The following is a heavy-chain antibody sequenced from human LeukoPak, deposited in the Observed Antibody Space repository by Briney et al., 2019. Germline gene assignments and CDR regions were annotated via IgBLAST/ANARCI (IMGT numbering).Heavy chain of an antibody. CDR3: ATHIVAASLGN. V-gene: IGHV3-15*01. CDR1: GFTFSNTW. D-gene: IGHD5-12*01. J-gene: IGHJ4*02. Sequence: PGGSLRLSCRASGFTFSNTWMSWVRQAPGEGLEWVGRFKSKTGDKTTDNAAPMKGRFTISRDDSKYTVYLQMNSLKTEDTAVYYCATHIVAASLGNWGQGTLVTVS. CDR2: FKSKTGDKTT.